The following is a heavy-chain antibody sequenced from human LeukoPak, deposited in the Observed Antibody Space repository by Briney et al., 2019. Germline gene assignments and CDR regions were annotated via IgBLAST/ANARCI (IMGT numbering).Heavy chain of an antibody. D-gene: IGHD3-10*01. Sequence: PGGSLRLSCAASGFTFSGYAMSWVRQAPGKGLEWVSAISCSGSNTYYADSVKGRFTISRDNSKNTLYLQMNSLRAEDTAVYYGAKTMVRGVILDYWGQGPLVTVSS. J-gene: IGHJ4*02. CDR2: ISCSGSNT. CDR1: GFTFSGYA. CDR3: AKTMVRGVILDY. V-gene: IGHV3-23*01.